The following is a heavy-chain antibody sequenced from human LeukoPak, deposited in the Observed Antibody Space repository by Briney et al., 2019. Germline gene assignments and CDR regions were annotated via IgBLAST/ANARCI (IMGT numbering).Heavy chain of an antibody. Sequence: GGSLRLSCAASGFTFSSYAMHWVRQAPGKGLEWVAVISYDGSNKYYADSVKGRFAISRDNSKNTLYLQMNSLRAGDTAVYYCARGSSGWFPFDYWGQGTLVTVSS. D-gene: IGHD6-19*01. CDR2: ISYDGSNK. CDR1: GFTFSSYA. J-gene: IGHJ4*02. V-gene: IGHV3-30*09. CDR3: ARGSSGWFPFDY.